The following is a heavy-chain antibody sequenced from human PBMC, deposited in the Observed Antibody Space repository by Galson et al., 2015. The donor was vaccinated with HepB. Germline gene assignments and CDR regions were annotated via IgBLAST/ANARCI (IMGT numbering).Heavy chain of an antibody. CDR3: AKGHGSGSWLVDY. J-gene: IGHJ4*02. D-gene: IGHD6-13*01. CDR2: VSSSGSSM. CDR1: GFSFSSYT. V-gene: IGHV3-48*02. Sequence: SLRLSCAASGFSFSSYTMNWIRQTPGKGLEWVSWVSSSGSSMDSADSVKGRFTISRDNAKNALYLQMNSLRDEDTAVYYCAKGHGSGSWLVDYWGQGTLVAVSS.